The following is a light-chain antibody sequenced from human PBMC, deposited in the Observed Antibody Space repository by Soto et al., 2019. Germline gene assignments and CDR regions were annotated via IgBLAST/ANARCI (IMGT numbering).Light chain of an antibody. J-gene: IGLJ2*01. Sequence: QSALTQPASVSGSPGQSIPISCTGTTSDIGSYKLVSWYQQFPGKAPGLIIYEGSKRPSGVSSRFSGSKSGITASLTISGLQTEDEADYYCGSYAGPYTVLFGGGTQLTVL. CDR1: TSDIGSYKL. V-gene: IGLV2-23*03. CDR3: GSYAGPYTVL. CDR2: EGS.